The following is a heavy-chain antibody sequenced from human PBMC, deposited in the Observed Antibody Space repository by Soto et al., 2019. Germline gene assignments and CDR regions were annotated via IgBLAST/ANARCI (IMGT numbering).Heavy chain of an antibody. J-gene: IGHJ4*02. CDR3: SRDATTGYSAAGDY. D-gene: IGHD1-26*01. Sequence: GGSLRLSCGASGFTFSSYWMHWVRQSPGKGLMWVSRINNDGSSRSYADSVKGRFTISRDNAKNTLYLQVNSLRADDTAVYYCSRDATTGYSAAGDYWGQGTLVTVSS. V-gene: IGHV3-74*01. CDR1: GFTFSSYW. CDR2: INNDGSSR.